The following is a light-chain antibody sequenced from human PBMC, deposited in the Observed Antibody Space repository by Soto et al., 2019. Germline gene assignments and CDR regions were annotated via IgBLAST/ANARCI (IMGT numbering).Light chain of an antibody. Sequence: DIQMTQSPSFLSASVGDTVTISCRASQTATNYLNWYQQRPGKPPKLLIYAASTLQIGVPSRFRGSGSGTDFTLTITSLQAEDVATYFCQQSYSPLTFGGGTKVEIQ. CDR2: AAS. V-gene: IGKV1-39*01. CDR3: QQSYSPLT. J-gene: IGKJ4*01. CDR1: QTATNY.